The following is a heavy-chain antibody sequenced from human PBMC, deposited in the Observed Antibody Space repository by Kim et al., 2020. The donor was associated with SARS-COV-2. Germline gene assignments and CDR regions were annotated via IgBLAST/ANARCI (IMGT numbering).Heavy chain of an antibody. CDR1: GYTLTELS. J-gene: IGHJ4*02. CDR2: FDPEDGET. D-gene: IGHD2-2*01. Sequence: ASVKVSCKVSGYTLTELSMHWVRQAPGKGLEWMGGFDPEDGETIYAQKFQGRVTMTEDTSTDTAYMELSSLRSEDTAVYYCATDRSGGVPAAMRGGPFDYWGQGTLVTVSS. CDR3: ATDRSGGVPAAMRGGPFDY. V-gene: IGHV1-24*01.